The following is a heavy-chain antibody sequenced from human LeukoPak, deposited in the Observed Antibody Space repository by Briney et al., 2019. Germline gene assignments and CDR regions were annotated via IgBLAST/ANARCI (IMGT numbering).Heavy chain of an antibody. V-gene: IGHV3-11*01. CDR3: AHASNYYYYYGMDV. CDR1: GFTFRNYW. J-gene: IGHJ6*02. CDR2: ISSSGSTI. Sequence: GGSLRLSCVGSGFTFRNYWMSWVRQAPGKGLEWVSYISSSGSTIYYADSVKGRFTISRDNAKNSLYLQMNSLRAEDTAVYYCAHASNYYYYYGMDVWGQGTTVTVSS.